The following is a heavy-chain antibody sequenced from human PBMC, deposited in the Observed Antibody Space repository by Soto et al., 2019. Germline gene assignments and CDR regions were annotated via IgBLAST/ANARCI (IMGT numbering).Heavy chain of an antibody. V-gene: IGHV4-34*01. CDR3: ARADRTLVTSYSLDV. D-gene: IGHD2-21*02. J-gene: IGHJ6*02. CDR1: GGSFSGYY. CDR2: INHSGTI. Sequence: SETLSLTXAVYGGSFSGYYWTWIRQPPGKGLEWIGEINHSGTINFNPSLKSRLTISLDTSKKHFSLKLSSVTDADTAAYYCARADRTLVTSYSLDVWGQGTTVTVSS.